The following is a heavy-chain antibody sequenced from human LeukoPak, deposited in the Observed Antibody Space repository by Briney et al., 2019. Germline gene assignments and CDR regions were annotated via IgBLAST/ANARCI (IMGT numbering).Heavy chain of an antibody. CDR3: AKPMATAYDAFDI. D-gene: IGHD5-24*01. V-gene: IGHV5-51*01. CDR2: IYPGDSDT. J-gene: IGHJ3*02. Sequence: GESLKISCKGSGYSFTSYWIGWVRQMPGKGLEWMGIIYPGDSDTGHSPSFQGQVTISADKSISTAYLQWSSLKASDTAMYYCAKPMATAYDAFDIWGQGTMVTVSS. CDR1: GYSFTSYW.